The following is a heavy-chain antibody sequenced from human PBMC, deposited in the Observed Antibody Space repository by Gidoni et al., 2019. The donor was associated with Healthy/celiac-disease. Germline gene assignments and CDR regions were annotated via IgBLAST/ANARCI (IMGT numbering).Heavy chain of an antibody. D-gene: IGHD6-25*01. Sequence: QVQLVQSGAEVKKPGASVKVSCKASGSTFTSDYMHWVRPAPGQGLAWMGRINPRGGSTSYEQKFQGRDTMTRDTSTSTVYMELSSLRSEDTAVYYCARDLPSRLNLWDYWGQGTLVTVSS. J-gene: IGHJ4*02. CDR1: GSTFTSDY. V-gene: IGHV1-46*01. CDR2: INPRGGST. CDR3: ARDLPSRLNLWDY.